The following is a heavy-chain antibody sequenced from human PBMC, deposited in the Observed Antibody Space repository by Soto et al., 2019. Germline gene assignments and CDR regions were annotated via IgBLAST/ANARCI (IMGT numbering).Heavy chain of an antibody. CDR1: GGSITTGGYY. V-gene: IGHV4-31*03. CDR2: IHHSGYT. CDR3: VRDSVAFYFDS. Sequence: QVQLQESGPGLVRPSQTLSLTCTVSGGSITTGGYYWNWIRQQPGKGLEWIGYIHHSGYTNYNPSLKSRVTMSVDTSKHQLSLKLNSVTAADTAVYYCVRDSVAFYFDSWGQGALVTVSS. D-gene: IGHD5-12*01. J-gene: IGHJ4*02.